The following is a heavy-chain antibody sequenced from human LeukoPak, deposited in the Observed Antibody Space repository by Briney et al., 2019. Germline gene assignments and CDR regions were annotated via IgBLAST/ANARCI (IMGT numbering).Heavy chain of an antibody. D-gene: IGHD6-19*01. CDR2: SSSSAGTK. CDR3: ARGSQFNSGWYLFDY. V-gene: IGHV3-48*03. Sequence: GGSLRLSCAASGLIFRSYEMNWVRQAPGKGLEWISYSSSSAGTKYYADSVKGRFTISRDNAKKSLSLQMNSLGAEDTAVYYCARGSQFNSGWYLFDYWGQGTLVTVSS. J-gene: IGHJ4*02. CDR1: GLIFRSYE.